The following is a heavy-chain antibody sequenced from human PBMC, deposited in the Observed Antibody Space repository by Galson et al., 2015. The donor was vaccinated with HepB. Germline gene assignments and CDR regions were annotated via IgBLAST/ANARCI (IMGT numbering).Heavy chain of an antibody. Sequence: SLRLSCAASGFTFSSYWMSWVRQAPGKGLEWVANIKQDGSEKYYVDSVKGRFTISRDNAKNSLYLQMNSLRAEDTAVYYCARKYYDFWSGYSNSGYFDLWGRGTLVTVSS. CDR2: IKQDGSEK. D-gene: IGHD3-3*01. J-gene: IGHJ2*01. CDR1: GFTFSSYW. CDR3: ARKYYDFWSGYSNSGYFDL. V-gene: IGHV3-7*03.